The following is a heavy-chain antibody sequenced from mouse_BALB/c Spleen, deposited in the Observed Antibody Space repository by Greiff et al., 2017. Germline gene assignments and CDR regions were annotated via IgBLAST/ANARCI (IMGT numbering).Heavy chain of an antibody. Sequence: QVQLKESGPGLVAPSQSLSITCTVSGFSLTSYGVHWVRQPPGKGLEWLGVIWAGGSTDYNAAFISRLSISKDNSKSQVFFKMNSLQADDTAIYYCARTGYDVLMDYWGQGTSVTVSS. J-gene: IGHJ4*01. CDR2: IWAGGST. CDR3: ARTGYDVLMDY. D-gene: IGHD2-14*01. CDR1: GFSLTSYG. V-gene: IGHV2-9*02.